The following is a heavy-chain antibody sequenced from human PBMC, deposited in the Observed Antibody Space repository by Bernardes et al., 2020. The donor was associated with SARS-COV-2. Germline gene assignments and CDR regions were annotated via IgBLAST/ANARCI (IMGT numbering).Heavy chain of an antibody. CDR3: ARLGTAGSYYSYFDY. D-gene: IGHD3-10*01. CDR1: GYTFTHYW. J-gene: IGHJ4*02. CDR2: IYPGDSDT. Sequence: GASLKISCNISGYTFTHYWIGWVRPMPGKGLECLGIIYPGDSDTRYSPSFQGHVTISADKSITTAYLQWTSLKASDTAMYYCARLGTAGSYYSYFDYWGQGTLITVSS. V-gene: IGHV5-51*01.